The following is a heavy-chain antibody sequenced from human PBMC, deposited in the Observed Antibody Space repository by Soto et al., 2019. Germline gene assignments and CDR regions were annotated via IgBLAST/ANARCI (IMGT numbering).Heavy chain of an antibody. Sequence: EVQLLESGGGLVQPGGSLRLSCAASGFTFSRYAMSWVRQAPGKGLEYVSSVSDSGDSTYYADSVKGRFTISRDSSKNTLYLRMNALRVEDTAIYYWAKGGLGQQLGLGDWGQGTLVTVSS. D-gene: IGHD6-13*01. V-gene: IGHV3-23*01. J-gene: IGHJ4*02. CDR3: AKGGLGQQLGLGD. CDR2: VSDSGDST. CDR1: GFTFSRYA.